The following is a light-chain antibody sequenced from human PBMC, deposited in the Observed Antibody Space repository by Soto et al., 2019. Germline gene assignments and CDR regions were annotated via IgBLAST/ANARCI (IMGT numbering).Light chain of an antibody. CDR1: QSVSSTY. V-gene: IGKV3-20*01. J-gene: IGKJ1*01. Sequence: EIVLTQSPGTLSLSPGEGATLSCRASQSVSSTYLAWYQQKPGQAPRLLIYGASSRATGIPGRFSGSGSGTDFTLTISRLEREDFAVYYCQQYGSSPWTFGQGTKVEIK. CDR2: GAS. CDR3: QQYGSSPWT.